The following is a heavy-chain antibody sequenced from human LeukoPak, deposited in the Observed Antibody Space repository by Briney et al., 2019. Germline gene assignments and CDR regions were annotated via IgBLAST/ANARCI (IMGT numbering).Heavy chain of an antibody. CDR2: INPSGGST. V-gene: IGHV1-46*01. CDR3: ARSAASLYYYGMDV. CDR1: GYSFTLYY. J-gene: IGHJ6*02. Sequence: ASVTVSCKASGYSFTLYYMHWVRQAPGQGLEWMGIINPSGGSTSYAQKFQGRVTMTRDTSTSTAYMELSSLRSEDTAVYYCARSAASLYYYGMDVWGQGTTVTVSS. D-gene: IGHD2-15*01.